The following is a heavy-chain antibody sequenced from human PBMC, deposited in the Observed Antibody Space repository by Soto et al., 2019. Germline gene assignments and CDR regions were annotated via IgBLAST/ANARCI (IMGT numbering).Heavy chain of an antibody. D-gene: IGHD3-3*01. V-gene: IGHV1-69*12. CDR1: GGTFGNSA. CDR2: IVPMFGTA. CDR3: ARDGDPQSAFWSGPLGGGRFDP. Sequence: QVQLVQSGAEVKKPGSSVNVSCKTSGGTFGNSAVTWVRQAPGQGLEWLGGIVPMFGTANYAQKFQGRVTITEDESTITAYMELSSLNTDDTAVYYCARDGDPQSAFWSGPLGGGRFDPWGQGTLVTVS. J-gene: IGHJ5*02.